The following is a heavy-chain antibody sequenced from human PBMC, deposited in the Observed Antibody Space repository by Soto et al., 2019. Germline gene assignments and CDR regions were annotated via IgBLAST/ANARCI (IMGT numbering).Heavy chain of an antibody. CDR3: AKDQGSSWYEIDY. CDR1: GFTFSNYA. Sequence: EVQLLESGGGLVQPGGSLRLSCAASGFTFSNYAVTWVRQAPGKGLEWVSTISGSGGSTYYADSVKVRFTISRDNSKNTLYLQMNSLRAEDTAVYYCAKDQGSSWYEIDYWVQGTLVTVSS. J-gene: IGHJ4*02. D-gene: IGHD6-13*01. V-gene: IGHV3-23*01. CDR2: ISGSGGST.